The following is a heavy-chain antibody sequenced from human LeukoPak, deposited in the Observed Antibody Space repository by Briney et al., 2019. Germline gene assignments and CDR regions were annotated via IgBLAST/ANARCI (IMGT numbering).Heavy chain of an antibody. D-gene: IGHD3-22*01. CDR1: GYSISSGYY. Sequence: SETLSLTCAVSGYSISSGYYWGWIRQPPGKGLEWIGSIYHSGSTYYNPSLKSRVTISVDTSKNQFSLKLSSVTAADTAVYYCARIWIDDSSGYCYGEYYFDYWGQGTLVTVSS. CDR3: ARIWIDDSSGYCYGEYYFDY. J-gene: IGHJ4*02. CDR2: IYHSGST. V-gene: IGHV4-38-2*01.